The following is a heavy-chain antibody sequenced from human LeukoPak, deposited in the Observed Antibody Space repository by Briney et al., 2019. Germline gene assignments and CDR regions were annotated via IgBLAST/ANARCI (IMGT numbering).Heavy chain of an antibody. CDR1: GFTFTSYD. CDR2: IWYDGSNT. CDR3: AGDRKSGNFLGEFDH. V-gene: IGHV3-33*01. J-gene: IGHJ5*02. D-gene: IGHD1-26*01. Sequence: GGSLRLSCAASGFTFTSYDMHWVRQAPGKGLEWVALIWYDGSNTYYTDSVRGRFTISRDNSKSTLYLQMNSLRAEDTAIYYCAGDRKSGNFLGEFDHWGLGTLVTVSS.